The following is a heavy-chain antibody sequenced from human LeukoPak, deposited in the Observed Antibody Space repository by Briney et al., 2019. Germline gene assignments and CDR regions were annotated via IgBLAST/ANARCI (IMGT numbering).Heavy chain of an antibody. D-gene: IGHD2-21*01. Sequence: QPGGSLRLSCVASGFIFQNYGLSWARQAPGKGLEWVSTISGSGLSTWYADSVKGRFTISRDNSKDTLYLQMDTLRADDSAMYFCANQFIYSGIRSDDWGQGTPVIVSS. J-gene: IGHJ4*02. CDR3: ANQFIYSGIRSDD. V-gene: IGHV3-23*01. CDR1: GFIFQNYG. CDR2: ISGSGLST.